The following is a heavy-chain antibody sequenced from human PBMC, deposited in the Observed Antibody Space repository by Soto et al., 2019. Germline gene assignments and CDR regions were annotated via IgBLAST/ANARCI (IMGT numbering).Heavy chain of an antibody. CDR2: IIPILGIA. V-gene: IGHV1-69*02. CDR1: GGTFSSYT. Sequence: QVQLVQSGAEVKKPRSSVKVSCKASGGTFSSYTISWVRQAPGQGLEWMGRIIPILGIANYAQKFQGRVTITADKSTSTAYMELSSLRSEDTAVYYCARVGYCSGGSCYMNWFDPWGQGTLVTVSS. D-gene: IGHD2-15*01. J-gene: IGHJ5*02. CDR3: ARVGYCSGGSCYMNWFDP.